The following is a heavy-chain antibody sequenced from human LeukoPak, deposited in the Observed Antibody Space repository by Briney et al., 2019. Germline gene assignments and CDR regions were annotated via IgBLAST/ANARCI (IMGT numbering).Heavy chain of an antibody. J-gene: IGHJ4*02. CDR1: GFTFSSYS. CDR2: ISSSSSTI. CDR3: ARDRGVVVPAADY. Sequence: GGSLRLSCAASGFTFSSYSMNWARQAPGKGLEWVSYISSSSSTIYYADSVKGRFTISRDNAKNSLYLQMNSLRAEDTAVYYCARDRGVVVPAADYWGQGTLVTVSS. V-gene: IGHV3-48*01. D-gene: IGHD2-2*01.